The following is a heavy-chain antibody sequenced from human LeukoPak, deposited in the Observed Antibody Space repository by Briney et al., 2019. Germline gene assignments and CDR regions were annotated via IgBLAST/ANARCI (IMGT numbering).Heavy chain of an antibody. D-gene: IGHD3-10*01. CDR2: ISYDGSNK. CDR3: ARDSGQYYGSGSYRY. CDR1: GFTFSSYA. J-gene: IGHJ4*02. V-gene: IGHV3-30-3*01. Sequence: PGRSLRLSCAASGFTFSSYAMHWVRQAPGKGLEWVAVISYDGSNKYYADSVKGRFTISRDNSKNSLYLQMNSLRAEDTAVYYCARDSGQYYGSGSYRYWGQGTLVTVSS.